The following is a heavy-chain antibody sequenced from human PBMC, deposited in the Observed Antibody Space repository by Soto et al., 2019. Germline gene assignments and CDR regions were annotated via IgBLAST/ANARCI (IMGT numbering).Heavy chain of an antibody. J-gene: IGHJ4*02. CDR3: ARDNDEWLRFSPLRF. CDR2: IIPIFGTA. CDR1: GGTFSSYA. D-gene: IGHD5-12*01. Sequence: QVQLVQSGAEVRKPGSSVKVSCKASGGTFSSYAISWVRQAPGQGLEWMGGIIPIFGTANYAQKFQGRVTITADESTSTAYMELSSLRSEDTAVYYCARDNDEWLRFSPLRFWGQGTLVTVSS. V-gene: IGHV1-69*01.